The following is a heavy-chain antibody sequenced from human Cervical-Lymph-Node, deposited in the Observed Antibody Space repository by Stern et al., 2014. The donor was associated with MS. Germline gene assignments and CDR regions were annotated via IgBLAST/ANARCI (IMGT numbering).Heavy chain of an antibody. Sequence: QVQLVESGAEVKKPGASVKVSCKASGGTFSNYDTSWVRQAPGQGLEWMGGIDPLFGKPNYAQKFPGRVTITADESTSTAYMDLSRVRSEDTAVYYGASPLTATSVPFGYYGMDVWGQGTTVTVS. J-gene: IGHJ6*02. V-gene: IGHV1-69*01. CDR3: ASPLTATSVPFGYYGMDV. D-gene: IGHD4-17*01. CDR1: GGTFSNYD. CDR2: IDPLFGKP.